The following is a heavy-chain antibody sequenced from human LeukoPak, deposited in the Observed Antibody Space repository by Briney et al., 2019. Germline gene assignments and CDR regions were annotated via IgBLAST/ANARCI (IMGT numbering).Heavy chain of an antibody. J-gene: IGHJ4*02. CDR2: IYYSGRA. V-gene: IGHV4-39*01. D-gene: IGHD6-13*01. CDR1: GGSISSSSYY. CDR3: ARHRVAPAGDFDY. Sequence: SETLSLTCTVSGGSISSSSYYWGWIRQPPGKGLGWIGSIYYSGRAYYNPSLKSRVTISVDTSKNQFSLKLSSVTAADTAVYYCARHRVAPAGDFDYWGQGTLVPVSS.